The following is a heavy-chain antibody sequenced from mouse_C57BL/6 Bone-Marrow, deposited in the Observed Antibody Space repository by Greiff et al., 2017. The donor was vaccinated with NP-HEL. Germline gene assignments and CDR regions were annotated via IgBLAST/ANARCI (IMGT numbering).Heavy chain of an antibody. D-gene: IGHD2-4*01. Sequence: DVHLVESGGGLVQPKGSLKLSCAASGFTFNTYAMHWVRQAPGKGLEWVARIRSKSSNYATYYADSVKDRFTISRDDSQSMLYLQMNNLKTEDTAMYYCVREGDYDYGGAFAYWGQGTLVTVSA. CDR1: GFTFNTYA. J-gene: IGHJ3*01. V-gene: IGHV10-3*01. CDR2: IRSKSSNYAT. CDR3: VREGDYDYGGAFAY.